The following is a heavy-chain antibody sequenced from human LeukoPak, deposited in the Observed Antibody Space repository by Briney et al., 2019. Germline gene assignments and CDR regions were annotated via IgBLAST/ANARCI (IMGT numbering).Heavy chain of an antibody. CDR3: TKRAGGNLYDLDN. V-gene: IGHV3-23*01. D-gene: IGHD2-8*02. Sequence: GGSLRLSCAASGFTFSNAWMNWVRQAPGKGLEWVSGVSGGGFDTYYTDSVKGRFTISRDNSKNMVYLQMNSLRAEDTAVYYCTKRAGGNLYDLDNWGQGTLVTVSS. CDR2: VSGGGFDT. J-gene: IGHJ4*02. CDR1: GFTFSNAW.